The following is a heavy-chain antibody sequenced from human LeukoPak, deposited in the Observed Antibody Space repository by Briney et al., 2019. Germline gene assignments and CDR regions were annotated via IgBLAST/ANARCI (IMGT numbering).Heavy chain of an antibody. V-gene: IGHV4-59*01. D-gene: IGHD4-17*01. CDR1: RGSITGYY. CDR3: ARVPHGEVVGY. Sequence: PSETLSLTCTVSRGSITGYYWSWVRQPPGKGLECLGYIYYSGSTNYSPSLKSRVTMSVATPKNQFSLKLSSVTAADTAVYYCARVPHGEVVGYWGQGTLVTVSS. J-gene: IGHJ4*02. CDR2: IYYSGST.